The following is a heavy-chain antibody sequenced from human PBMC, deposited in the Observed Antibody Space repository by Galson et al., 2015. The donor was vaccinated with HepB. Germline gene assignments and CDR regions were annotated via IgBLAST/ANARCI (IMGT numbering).Heavy chain of an antibody. D-gene: IGHD7-27*01. Sequence: TLSLTCAASGGSISSGGYSWSWIRQPPGKGLEWIGYIYHSGSTYYNPSLKSRVTISVDRSKNQFSLKLSSVTAADTAVYYCARDLAGENDAFDIWGQGTMVTVSS. J-gene: IGHJ3*02. CDR2: IYHSGST. V-gene: IGHV4-30-2*01. CDR3: ARDLAGENDAFDI. CDR1: GGSISSGGYS.